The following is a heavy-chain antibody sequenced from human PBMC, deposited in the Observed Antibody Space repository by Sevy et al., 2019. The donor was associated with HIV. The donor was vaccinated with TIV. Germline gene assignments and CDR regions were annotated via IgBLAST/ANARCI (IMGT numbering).Heavy chain of an antibody. V-gene: IGHV3-30*02. Sequence: GGCLRLSCAASGFTFNSYGMHWVRQAPGKGLEWVAFIQYDGDNKYYADSVKGRFTISRDNAKKTLYVQMNSLRTEDTAVYYCAKDPLISLGADLFEYWGQGTLVTVSS. CDR2: IQYDGDNK. D-gene: IGHD3-16*01. CDR3: AKDPLISLGADLFEY. J-gene: IGHJ4*02. CDR1: GFTFNSYG.